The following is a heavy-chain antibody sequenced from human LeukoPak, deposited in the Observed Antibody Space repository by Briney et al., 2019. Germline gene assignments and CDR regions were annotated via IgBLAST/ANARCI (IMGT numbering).Heavy chain of an antibody. J-gene: IGHJ4*02. Sequence: SETLSLTCSVAGDSMNSYYWTWIRQSPGKGLEWIGYIVFSGTTNYNPSLRSRATISVDTSKNQFSLRLTSVTASDTAVYYCARDVNYWGQGTLVTVSS. CDR1: GDSMNSYY. V-gene: IGHV4-59*01. CDR2: IVFSGTT. CDR3: ARDVNY.